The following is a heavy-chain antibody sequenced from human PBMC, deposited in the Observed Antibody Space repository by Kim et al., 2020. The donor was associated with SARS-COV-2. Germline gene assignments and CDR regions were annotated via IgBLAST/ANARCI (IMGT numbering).Heavy chain of an antibody. J-gene: IGHJ4*02. CDR2: IIPIFGTA. Sequence: SVKVSCKASGGTFSSYAISWVRQAPGQGLEWMGGIIPIFGTANYAQKFQGRVTITADESTSTAYMELSSLRSEDTAVYYCARGGGDWNLVADFDYWGQGTLVTVSS. CDR3: ARGGGDWNLVADFDY. D-gene: IGHD1-7*01. CDR1: GGTFSSYA. V-gene: IGHV1-69*13.